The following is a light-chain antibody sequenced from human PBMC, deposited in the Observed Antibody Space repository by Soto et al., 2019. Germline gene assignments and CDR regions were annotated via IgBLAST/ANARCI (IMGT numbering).Light chain of an antibody. CDR1: SSDVGGYNS. CDR3: SSYTSTSTV. J-gene: IGLJ1*01. V-gene: IGLV2-14*01. CDR2: DVT. Sequence: QSALTQPASVSGSPGQSITISCTGTSSDVGGYNSVSWYQQHPGKAPKLILYDVTDRPSGVSYRFSGSKSGNTASLTISGLQAEDEADYYCSSYTSTSTVFGTGTKVTVL.